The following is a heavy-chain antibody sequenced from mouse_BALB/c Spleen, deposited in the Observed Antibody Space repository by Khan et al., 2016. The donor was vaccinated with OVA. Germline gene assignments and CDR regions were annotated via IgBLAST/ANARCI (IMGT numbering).Heavy chain of an antibody. J-gene: IGHJ4*01. Sequence: EVELVESGGGLVKPGGSLKLSCAASGFAFSSYDMSWVRQTPEKRLEWVATISSGGSYTKYSDSVKGRFIISRDKARNTVYLQMRSLRSEDTALYYCVRHGGFDPDYAMDNWGQGTSVTVSS. CDR1: GFAFSSYD. V-gene: IGHV5-9*02. CDR3: VRHGGFDPDYAMDN. CDR2: ISSGGSYT.